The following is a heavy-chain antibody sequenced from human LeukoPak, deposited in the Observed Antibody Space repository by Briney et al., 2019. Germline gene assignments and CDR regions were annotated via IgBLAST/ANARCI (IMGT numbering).Heavy chain of an antibody. CDR1: GGSISIYY. V-gene: IGHV4-4*07. D-gene: IGHD2-8*01. J-gene: IGHJ5*02. CDR2: IYTSGST. CDR3: ARELREDIVLMVYAPWFDP. Sequence: SETLSLTCTVSGGSISIYYWSWIRQPAGKGLEWIGRIYTSGSTNYNPSLKSRVTMSVDTSKNQFSLKLSSVTAADTAVYYCARELREDIVLMVYAPWFDPWGQGTLVTVSS.